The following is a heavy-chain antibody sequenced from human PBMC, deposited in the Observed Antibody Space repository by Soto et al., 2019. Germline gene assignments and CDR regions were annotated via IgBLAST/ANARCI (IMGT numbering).Heavy chain of an antibody. J-gene: IGHJ4*02. V-gene: IGHV1-69*02. D-gene: IGHD3-3*01. CDR1: GGTFSSYT. CDR2: VIPILGIA. Sequence: GASVKVSCKASGGTFSSYTISWVRQAPGQGLEWMGRVIPILGIANYAQKFQGRVTITADKSASTAYMELSSLRSEDTAVYYCARGFGVIIGYFDYWGQGTLVTVSS. CDR3: ARGFGVIIGYFDY.